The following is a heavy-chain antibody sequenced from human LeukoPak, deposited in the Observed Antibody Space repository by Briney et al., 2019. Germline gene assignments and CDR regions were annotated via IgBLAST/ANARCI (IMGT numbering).Heavy chain of an antibody. J-gene: IGHJ3*02. V-gene: IGHV4-59*08. CDR2: MYYSRSS. D-gene: IGHD3-22*01. CDR1: GGSISGYY. Sequence: SETLSLTCTVSGGSISGYYWSWIRQSPGQGLVWIGYMYYSRSSNYNPSLKSRVTMSVDMSKNQFSLKLSSVTAADTALYYCARHFTYYYDSSGYPRDAFDIWGQGTVVIVS. CDR3: ARHFTYYYDSSGYPRDAFDI.